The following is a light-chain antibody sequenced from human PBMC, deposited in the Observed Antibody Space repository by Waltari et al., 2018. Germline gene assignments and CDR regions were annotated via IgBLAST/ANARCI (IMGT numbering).Light chain of an antibody. J-gene: IGLJ1*01. CDR3: CVNGVNKTYV. Sequence: QSALTQTASVSGSPGQSITISCTGTRSDVGTYGRVSWYQQNPDRAPKLILYEVSKRPSGSSKRFSGSKSGSTAYLTISGLQAEDEADYYCCVNGVNKTYVFGSGTKVTVL. V-gene: IGLV2-23*02. CDR2: EVS. CDR1: RSDVGTYGR.